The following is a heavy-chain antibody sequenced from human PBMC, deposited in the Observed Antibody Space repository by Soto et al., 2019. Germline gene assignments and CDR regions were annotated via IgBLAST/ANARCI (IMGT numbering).Heavy chain of an antibody. CDR2: ISSSGSTI. CDR3: ARASMVRGVPQIVGDY. CDR1: GFTFSDYY. Sequence: GGSLRLSCAASGFTFSDYYMSWIRQAPGKGLEWVSYISSSGSTIYYADSVKGRFTISRDNAKNSLYLQMNSLRAEDTAVYYCARASMVRGVPQIVGDYWGQGTLVTVSS. D-gene: IGHD3-10*01. V-gene: IGHV3-11*01. J-gene: IGHJ4*02.